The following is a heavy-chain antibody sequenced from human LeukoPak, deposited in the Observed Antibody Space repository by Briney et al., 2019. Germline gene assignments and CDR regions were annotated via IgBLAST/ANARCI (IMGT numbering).Heavy chain of an antibody. D-gene: IGHD2-2*01. CDR2: MSYDGTNK. CDR3: ARDLVWVVVVPAANLDS. CDR1: GFTVSSNY. V-gene: IGHV3-30-3*01. J-gene: IGHJ4*02. Sequence: GALRLSCAASGFTVSSNYMSWVRQAPGKGLEWVAVMSYDGTNKYYADSVKGRFTMSRDNSKSTLYLQMNSLRAEDTAVYYCARDLVWVVVVPAANLDSWGQGTLVTVPS.